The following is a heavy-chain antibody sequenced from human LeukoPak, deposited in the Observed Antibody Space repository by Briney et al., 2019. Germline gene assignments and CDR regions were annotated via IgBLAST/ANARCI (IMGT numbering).Heavy chain of an antibody. CDR2: LSGSGNGT. J-gene: IGHJ4*02. D-gene: IGHD2-15*01. V-gene: IGHV3-23*01. CDR1: GFTFSNYA. CDR3: AKDTAALAFVIDS. Sequence: PGASLRLSCAASGFTFSNYAMTWVRQAPGKGLEWVSALSGSGNGTYYADSVKGRFTISRDNSKNTPYRRMNSLRARDTAVYYCAKDTAALAFVIDSWGQGTLVIV.